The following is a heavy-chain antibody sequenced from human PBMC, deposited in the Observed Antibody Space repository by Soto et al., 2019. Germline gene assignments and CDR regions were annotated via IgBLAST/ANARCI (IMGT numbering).Heavy chain of an antibody. CDR2: IKSKTDGGTK. CDR1: GFTFSNAW. Sequence: EVQLVESGGGLVKPGGSLRLSCAASGFTFSNAWMSWVRQAPGKGLEWVGRIKSKTDGGTKDYAEPVKGRFTISRDDSTSTLYLQRNSLKTEDTAVYYCTTGLGSHLYYYYGMDVWGQGTTVTVSS. D-gene: IGHD6-19*01. V-gene: IGHV3-15*01. J-gene: IGHJ6*02. CDR3: TTGLGSHLYYYYGMDV.